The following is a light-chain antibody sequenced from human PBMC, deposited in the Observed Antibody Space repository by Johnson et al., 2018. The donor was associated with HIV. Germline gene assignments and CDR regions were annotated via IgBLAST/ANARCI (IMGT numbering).Light chain of an antibody. CDR3: GTWDTSLGAQYV. J-gene: IGLJ1*01. V-gene: IGLV1-51*02. CDR1: SSNIGNNY. CDR2: ENN. Sequence: QSVLTQPPSVSAAPGQKVTISCSGSSSNIGNNYVSWYQQLPGTAPKVLIYENNKRPSGIPDRFSGSKSGTSATLGITGLQTGDEADYYCGTWDTSLGAQYVFGSGTKVTVL.